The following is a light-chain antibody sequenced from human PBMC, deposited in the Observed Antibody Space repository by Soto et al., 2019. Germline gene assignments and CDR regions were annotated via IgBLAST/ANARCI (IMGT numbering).Light chain of an antibody. J-gene: IGKJ4*01. CDR3: QQYGSSSLS. CDR2: GAS. V-gene: IGKV3-20*01. Sequence: EIVLTQSPGTLSLSPGERATLSCRASQSVSSSFLAWYQQKPGQAPRLLIYGASRRAPGIPDTFSGSGSGTDFTLTISRLEPEDFAVYYCQQYGSSSLSVGGGTKVDIK. CDR1: QSVSSSF.